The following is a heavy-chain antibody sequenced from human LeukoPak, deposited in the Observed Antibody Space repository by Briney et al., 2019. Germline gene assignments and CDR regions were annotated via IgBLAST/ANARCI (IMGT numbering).Heavy chain of an antibody. Sequence: GRSLRLSCAASGFTFSSYGMHWVRQAPGKGLEWVAVIWYDGSNKYHADSVKGRFTISRDNSKNTLYLQMNSLRAEDTAVYYCARGADGDFFDYWGQGTLVTVSS. D-gene: IGHD2-21*01. CDR1: GFTFSSYG. J-gene: IGHJ4*02. CDR2: IWYDGSNK. V-gene: IGHV3-33*01. CDR3: ARGADGDFFDY.